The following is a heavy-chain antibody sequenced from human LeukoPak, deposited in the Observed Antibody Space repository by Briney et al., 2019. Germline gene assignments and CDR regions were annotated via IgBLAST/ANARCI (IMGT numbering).Heavy chain of an antibody. J-gene: IGHJ3*02. Sequence: GSSVKVSCKASGGTFSSYAISWVRQAPGQGLEWMGRIIPIFGIANYAQKFQGRVTITADKSTSTAYMELSSLRSEDTAVYYCARSAPGAFDIWGQGTMVTVSS. CDR3: ARSAPGAFDI. V-gene: IGHV1-69*04. CDR2: IIPIFGIA. CDR1: GGTFSSYA.